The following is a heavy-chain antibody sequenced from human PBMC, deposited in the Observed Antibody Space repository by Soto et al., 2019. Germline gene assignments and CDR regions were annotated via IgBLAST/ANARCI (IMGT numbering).Heavy chain of an antibody. CDR3: AREGASSYASRHFDN. Sequence: SETLSLTCTVSGGSMFSYYWSWIRQPAGKGLEWIARIYGSGGTNYNPSLKSRVTMSLDTSKNKFSLRLTSVTAADTAVYYCAREGASSYASRHFDNWGPGTLVTVSS. CDR1: GGSMFSYY. D-gene: IGHD3-16*01. J-gene: IGHJ4*02. V-gene: IGHV4-4*07. CDR2: IYGSGGT.